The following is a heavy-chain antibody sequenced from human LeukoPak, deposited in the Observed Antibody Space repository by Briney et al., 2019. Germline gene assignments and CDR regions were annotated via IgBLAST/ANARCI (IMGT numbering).Heavy chain of an antibody. D-gene: IGHD6-19*01. CDR1: GCSVSSHTYY. CDR2: LHNMGRS. CDR3: AKKTYSSGWRVPIDS. J-gene: IGHJ4*02. V-gene: IGHV4-39*01. Sequence: PSETLSLTGTVSGCSVSSHTYYWRGLRQSPGKGRECIGSLHNMGRSSYNPTPRSRVTISIDKSNNQFSLNLTSFTAADTAVYYCAKKTYSSGWRVPIDSWGRGTLVTVSS.